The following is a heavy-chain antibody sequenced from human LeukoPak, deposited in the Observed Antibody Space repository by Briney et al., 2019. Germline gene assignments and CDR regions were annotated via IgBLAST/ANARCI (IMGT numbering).Heavy chain of an antibody. CDR3: AKDIYPGRLPAGTYAS. D-gene: IGHD6-13*01. V-gene: IGHV3-23*01. J-gene: IGHJ4*02. CDR2: IFGSGGST. CDR1: GFTFSSYA. Sequence: GGSLRLSCAASGFTFSSYAMYWVRQAPGKGLEWVSGIFGSGGSTHYADSVKGRFTISRDNSKNTVYLQMNSLRAEDTALYYCAKDIYPGRLPAGTYASWGQGTLVTVSS.